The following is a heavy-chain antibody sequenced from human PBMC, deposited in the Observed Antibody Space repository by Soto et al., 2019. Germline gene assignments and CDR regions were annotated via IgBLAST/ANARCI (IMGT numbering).Heavy chain of an antibody. D-gene: IGHD3-22*01. CDR1: GFTFSSYA. CDR2: MRGSGRRT. J-gene: IGHJ4*02. CDR3: AKRDYYDSSGYAPLFAS. Sequence: DVHLLESGGGLVQPGGSLRLSCAASGFTFSSYAMSWVRQAPGKGLELVSGMRGSGRRTYYADSVKGRFTISRDNSKNTLYLQMNSLRIEDTAVFYCAKRDYYDSSGYAPLFASWGQGTLVAVSS. V-gene: IGHV3-23*01.